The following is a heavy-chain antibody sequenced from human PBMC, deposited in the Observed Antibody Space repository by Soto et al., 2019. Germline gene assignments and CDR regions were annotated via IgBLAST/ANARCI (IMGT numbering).Heavy chain of an antibody. D-gene: IGHD3-9*01. V-gene: IGHV3-48*01. J-gene: IGHJ5*02. CDR2: ISSSSSTI. Sequence: GSLRLSCAASGFTFSSYSMNWVRQAPGKGLEWVSYISSSSSTIYYADSVKGRFTISRDNAKNSLYLQMNSLRAEDTAVYYCARVRDYDILTGDNRFDPWGQGTLVTVSS. CDR1: GFTFSSYS. CDR3: ARVRDYDILTGDNRFDP.